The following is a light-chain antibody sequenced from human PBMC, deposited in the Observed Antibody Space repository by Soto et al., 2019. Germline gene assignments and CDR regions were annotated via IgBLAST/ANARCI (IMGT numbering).Light chain of an antibody. CDR3: CSYAGSYTYV. J-gene: IGLJ1*01. Sequence: QSALTQPRSVSGSPGQSVPISCTGTSSDVGGYTSVSWYQHHPGKAPKLIIYDVSKQPSGVPDRFSGSKSGNTASLTISGLQAEDEADYYCCSYAGSYTYVFGSGTKLTVL. CDR2: DVS. CDR1: SSDVGGYTS. V-gene: IGLV2-11*01.